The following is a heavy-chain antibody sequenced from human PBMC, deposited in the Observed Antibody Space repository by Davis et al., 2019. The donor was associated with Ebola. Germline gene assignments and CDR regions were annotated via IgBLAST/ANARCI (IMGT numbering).Heavy chain of an antibody. CDR3: AGGRGSILGWG. D-gene: IGHD2-21*01. CDR1: GFTFSSYW. V-gene: IGHV3-7*01. Sequence: PGGSLRLSCAASGFTFSSYWMSWVRQAPGKELEWVANIKQDGSEKYYVDSVKGRFTISRDNAKNSLYLQMNSLRAEDTAVYYCAGGRGSILGWGWGQGTLVTVSS. J-gene: IGHJ4*02. CDR2: IKQDGSEK.